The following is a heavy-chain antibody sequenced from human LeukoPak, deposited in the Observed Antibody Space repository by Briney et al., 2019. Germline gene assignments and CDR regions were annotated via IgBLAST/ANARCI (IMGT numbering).Heavy chain of an antibody. CDR1: GYTFTSYG. J-gene: IGHJ5*02. D-gene: IGHD3-9*01. V-gene: IGHV1-18*01. CDR2: ISAYNGNT. CDR3: ARGLYDILTGYPNWFDP. Sequence: GASVKVSCKASGYTFTSYGISWVRQAPGQGLEWMGWISAYNGNTNYAQKLQGRVTMTTDTSTSTAYMELRSLRSDDTAVYYCARGLYDILTGYPNWFDPWGQGTLVTVSS.